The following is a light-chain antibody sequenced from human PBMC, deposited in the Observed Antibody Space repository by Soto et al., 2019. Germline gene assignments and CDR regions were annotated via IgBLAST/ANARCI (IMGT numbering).Light chain of an antibody. J-gene: IGLJ3*02. Sequence: QSVLTQSPSASASLGSSVKLTCTLSSGHSVYIIAWHQQQPGKAPRFLMKVEGSGSFNKGSGVPDRFSGYKSGADRYLTISNLQFEDEADYYCETWDNNSGVFGGGTKLTVL. V-gene: IGLV4-60*02. CDR3: ETWDNNSGV. CDR2: VEGSGSF. CDR1: SGHSVYI.